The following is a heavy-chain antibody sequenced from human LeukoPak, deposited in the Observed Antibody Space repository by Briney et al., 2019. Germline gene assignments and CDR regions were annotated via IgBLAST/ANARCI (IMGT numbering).Heavy chain of an antibody. CDR2: IYYSGST. CDR3: ARSHTRHHYDSSGYYVPGLAYFDY. D-gene: IGHD3-22*01. J-gene: IGHJ4*02. CDR1: GGSISSSSYY. V-gene: IGHV4-39*01. Sequence: SETLSLTCTVSGGSISSSSYYWGWIRQPPGKGLEWIGSIYYSGSTYNNPSLKSRVTISVDTSKNQFPLKLSSVTAADTAVYYCARSHTRHHYDSSGYYVPGLAYFDYWGQGTLVTVSS.